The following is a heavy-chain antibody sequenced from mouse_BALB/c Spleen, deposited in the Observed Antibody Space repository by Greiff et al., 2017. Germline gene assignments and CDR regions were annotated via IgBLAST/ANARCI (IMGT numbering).Heavy chain of an antibody. CDR1: GFTFSSFG. J-gene: IGHJ4*01. D-gene: IGHD1-1*01. CDR3: ARLVLRYYAMDY. Sequence: EVQGVESGGGLVQPGGSRKLSCAASGFTFSSFGMHWVRQAPEKGLEWVAYISSGSSTIYYADTVKGRFTISRDNPKNTLFLQMTSLRSEDTAMYYCARLVLRYYAMDYWGQGTSVTVSS. V-gene: IGHV5-17*02. CDR2: ISSGSSTI.